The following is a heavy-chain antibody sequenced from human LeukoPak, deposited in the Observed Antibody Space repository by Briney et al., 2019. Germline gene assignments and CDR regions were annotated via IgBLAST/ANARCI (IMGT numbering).Heavy chain of an antibody. V-gene: IGHV1-2*02. J-gene: IGHJ4*02. CDR3: ARDSDSADIVVVPGDY. CDR2: INPNSGGT. D-gene: IGHD2-2*01. Sequence: ASVKVSCKASGYPFIGNYIHWVRQAPGQGLEWMGWINPNSGGTQYSQKFQGRVTLTRDTSITTGYMELSGLTSDDTAVYYCARDSDSADIVVVPGDYWGQGTLVTVSS. CDR1: GYPFIGNY.